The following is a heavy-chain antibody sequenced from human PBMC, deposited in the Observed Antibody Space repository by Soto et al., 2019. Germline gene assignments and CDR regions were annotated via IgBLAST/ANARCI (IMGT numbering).Heavy chain of an antibody. CDR2: IYYSGST. CDR1: GGSISSGGYY. Sequence: SETLSLTCTVSGGSISSGGYYWSWIRQHPGKGLEWIGDIYYSGSTYYNPSLKSRVTISVDTSKNQFSLKLSSVTPADTAVYYCARVVLVIWGDAFNIWGQGTMVTVSS. V-gene: IGHV4-31*03. J-gene: IGHJ3*02. CDR3: ARVVLVIWGDAFNI. D-gene: IGHD3-16*01.